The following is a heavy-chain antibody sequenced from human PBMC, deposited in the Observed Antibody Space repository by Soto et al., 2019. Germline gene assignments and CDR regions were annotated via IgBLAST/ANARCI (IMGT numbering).Heavy chain of an antibody. CDR3: ARYGVSQVSYYYYGMDV. D-gene: IGHD6-13*01. CDR1: GFTFSCYS. J-gene: IGHJ6*02. Sequence: PGGSLRLSCAASGFTFSCYSMNWVRQAPGKGLEWVSSISSSSSYIYYADSVKGRFTISRDNAKNSLYLQMNSLRAEDTAVYYCARYGVSQVSYYYYGMDVWGQGTTVTVSS. CDR2: ISSSSSYI. V-gene: IGHV3-21*01.